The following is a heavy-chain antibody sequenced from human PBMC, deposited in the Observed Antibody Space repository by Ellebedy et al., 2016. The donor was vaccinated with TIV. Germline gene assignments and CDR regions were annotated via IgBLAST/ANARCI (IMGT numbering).Heavy chain of an antibody. Sequence: GGSLRLSXAASGFTFSSYSMNWVRQAPGKGLEWVSSISSSSSYIYYADSVKGRFTISRYNAKNSLYLQMNSLRAEDTAVYYCARGYHSSSFYYYYGMDVWGQGTTVTVSS. CDR3: ARGYHSSSFYYYYGMDV. CDR1: GFTFSSYS. J-gene: IGHJ6*02. CDR2: ISSSSSYI. D-gene: IGHD6-13*01. V-gene: IGHV3-21*01.